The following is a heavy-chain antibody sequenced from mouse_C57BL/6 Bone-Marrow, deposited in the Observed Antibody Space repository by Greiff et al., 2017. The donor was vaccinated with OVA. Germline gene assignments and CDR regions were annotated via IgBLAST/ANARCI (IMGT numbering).Heavy chain of an antibody. CDR2: ISSGGSYT. CDR3: ARRDYGSPPGYFDV. V-gene: IGHV5-6*01. CDR1: GFTFSSYG. Sequence: EVQLVESGGDLVKPGGSLKLSCAASGFTFSSYGMSWVRQTPDKRLEWVATISSGGSYTYYPDSVKGRFTLSRDNAKNTLYLQMSSLKSEDTAMYYCARRDYGSPPGYFDVWGTGTTVTVSS. D-gene: IGHD1-1*01. J-gene: IGHJ1*03.